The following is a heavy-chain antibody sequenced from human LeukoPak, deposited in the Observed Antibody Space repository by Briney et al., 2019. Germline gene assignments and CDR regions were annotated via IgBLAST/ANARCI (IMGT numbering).Heavy chain of an antibody. J-gene: IGHJ4*02. D-gene: IGHD4-23*01. CDR2: INGGGGST. Sequence: GGSLRLSCAASGFTFSSYAMSWVRQAPGKGLVWVSSINGGGGSTYYADSVKGRFTISRDNSNNTLYLQMNSLRAEDTAVYYCAKLGGNVAFWGQGTLVTVPS. CDR1: GFTFSSYA. CDR3: AKLGGNVAF. V-gene: IGHV3-23*01.